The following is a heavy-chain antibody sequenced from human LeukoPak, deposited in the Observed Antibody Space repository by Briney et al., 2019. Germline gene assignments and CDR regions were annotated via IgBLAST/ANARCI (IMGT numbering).Heavy chain of an antibody. V-gene: IGHV1-3*01. CDR1: GYTFTSYA. CDR2: INAGNGNT. Sequence: GASVKVSCKASGYTFTSYAMHWVRQAPGQRLEWMGWINAGNGNTKYSQKFQGRVTITRDTSASTACMELSSLRSEDTAVYYCARMRGYCSGGSCYFDYWGQGTLVTVSS. D-gene: IGHD2-15*01. J-gene: IGHJ4*02. CDR3: ARMRGYCSGGSCYFDY.